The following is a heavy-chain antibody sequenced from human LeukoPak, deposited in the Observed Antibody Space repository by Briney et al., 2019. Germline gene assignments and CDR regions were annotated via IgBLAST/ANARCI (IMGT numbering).Heavy chain of an antibody. Sequence: ASVKVSCKASGYTFTSYGISWVRQAPGQGLEWMGWISTYNGNTNYAQKVQGRVTMTTDTSTSTAYMELRSLRSDDTAVYYCASSIAARPSHFDYWGQGTLVTVSS. J-gene: IGHJ4*02. CDR2: ISTYNGNT. V-gene: IGHV1-18*01. CDR1: GYTFTSYG. CDR3: ASSIAARPSHFDY. D-gene: IGHD6-6*01.